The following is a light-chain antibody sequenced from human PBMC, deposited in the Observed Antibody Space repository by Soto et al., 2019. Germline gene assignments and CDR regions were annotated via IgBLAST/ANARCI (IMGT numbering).Light chain of an antibody. CDR1: SSDVGGYNY. J-gene: IGLJ2*01. Sequence: QSALTQPPSASGSPGQSVTISCTGTSSDVGGYNYVSWYQQHPGKAPKLMIYEVIKRPSGVPDRFSGSRSGNTASLTVSGLQAEDEADYYCTSYACSNIPVFGGGTKLTVL. CDR2: EVI. CDR3: TSYACSNIPV. V-gene: IGLV2-8*01.